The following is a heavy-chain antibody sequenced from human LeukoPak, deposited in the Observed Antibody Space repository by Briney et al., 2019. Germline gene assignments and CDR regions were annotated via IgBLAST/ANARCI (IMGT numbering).Heavy chain of an antibody. CDR3: ARVFVSGYDVLTGYFRAFDY. CDR2: ISTTGNTK. Sequence: GGSLRLSCAASGFTCSSSEMYWVRQAPGKGLEWVSYISTTGNTKYYADSVQGRFTVSRDNGQSLLFLQMNSLRAGDTAIYYCARVFVSGYDVLTGYFRAFDYWGQGALVTVSS. CDR1: GFTCSSSE. D-gene: IGHD3-9*01. J-gene: IGHJ4*02. V-gene: IGHV3-48*03.